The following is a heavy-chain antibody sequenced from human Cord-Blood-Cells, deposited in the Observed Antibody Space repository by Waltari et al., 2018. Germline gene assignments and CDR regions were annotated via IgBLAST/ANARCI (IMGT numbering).Heavy chain of an antibody. CDR2: ISSSRSTI. D-gene: IGHD2-21*01. Sequence: EVQLVESGGGLVQPGGSLRLSCAASGFTFSSYSMNWVRQAPGKGLGWVSYISSSRSTIYYADSVKGPFTISRDNAKNSLYMQMNRLRDEDTAVYYCARAVSEAYCGGDCYWWSYYYYGMDVWGQGTTVTVSS. CDR1: GFTFSSYS. J-gene: IGHJ6*02. V-gene: IGHV3-48*02. CDR3: ARAVSEAYCGGDCYWWSYYYYGMDV.